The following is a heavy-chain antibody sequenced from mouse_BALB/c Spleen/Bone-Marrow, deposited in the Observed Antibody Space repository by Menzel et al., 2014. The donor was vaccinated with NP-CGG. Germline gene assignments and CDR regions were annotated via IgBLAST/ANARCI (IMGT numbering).Heavy chain of an antibody. J-gene: IGHJ1*01. CDR1: GFNIKDTY. V-gene: IGHV14-3*02. CDR2: IDPANGNT. Sequence: EVKVEESGAELVKPGASVKLSCTASGFNIKDTYMHWVKQRPEQGLEWIGRIDPANGNTKYDPKFQGKATITADTSSNTAYLQLSSLTSEDTAVYYCASYRYAWYFDVWSAGTTVTVSS. CDR3: ASYRYAWYFDV. D-gene: IGHD2-14*01.